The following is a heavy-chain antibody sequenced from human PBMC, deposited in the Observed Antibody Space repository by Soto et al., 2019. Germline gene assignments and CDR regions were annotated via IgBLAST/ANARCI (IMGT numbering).Heavy chain of an antibody. V-gene: IGHV3-48*02. CDR1: GFTFSSYS. CDR2: ISSSSSTI. J-gene: IGHJ4*02. Sequence: EVQLVESGGGLVQPGGSLRLSCAASGFTFSSYSMNWVRQAPGKGLEWVSYISSSSSTIYYADSVKGRFTISRDNAKNSLHLQMNSLRDEDTAVYYCARAIGGVEWELPSDYWGQGTLVTVSS. D-gene: IGHD1-26*01. CDR3: ARAIGGVEWELPSDY.